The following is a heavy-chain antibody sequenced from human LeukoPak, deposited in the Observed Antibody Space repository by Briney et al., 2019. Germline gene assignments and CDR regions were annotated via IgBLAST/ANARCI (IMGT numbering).Heavy chain of an antibody. D-gene: IGHD5-24*01. CDR3: ARDSGHSGDNQNDALDI. CDR1: GFTFSAYN. J-gene: IGHJ3*02. CDR2: II. V-gene: IGHV3-69-1*01. Sequence: GGSLRLSCTASGFTFSAYNMNWVRQAPGKGLEWVSSIIYYVDSVKGRFTISRDNAKNSLYLQMNSLRDEDTAVYCCARDSGHSGDNQNDALDIWGQGTMVTVSS.